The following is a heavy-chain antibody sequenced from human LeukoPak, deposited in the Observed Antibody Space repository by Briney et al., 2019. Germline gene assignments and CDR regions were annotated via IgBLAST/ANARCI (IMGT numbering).Heavy chain of an antibody. CDR3: ARAVSNSGWYGSVDY. Sequence: PGGSLRLSCAASGFTFDDYGMSWVRQAPGKGLEWVSGVNWNGGRTGYAESVKGRFTISRDNTKNSLSLKMNTLRAEDTALYCCARAVSNSGWYGSVDYWGQGTLVTVFS. CDR1: GFTFDDYG. CDR2: VNWNGGRT. J-gene: IGHJ4*02. D-gene: IGHD6-19*01. V-gene: IGHV3-20*04.